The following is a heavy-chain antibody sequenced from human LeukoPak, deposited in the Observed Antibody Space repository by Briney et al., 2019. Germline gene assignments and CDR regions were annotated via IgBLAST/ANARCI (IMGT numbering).Heavy chain of an antibody. CDR3: AKSYSSGWYNYYFDY. Sequence: GGSLRLSCAASGFTFDDYAMHWVRQAPGKGLEWVSGISWNSGSIGYADSVKGRFTISRDNAKNSLYLQMNSLRAEDTALYYCAKSYSSGWYNYYFDYWGQGTLVTVSS. V-gene: IGHV3-9*01. CDR1: GFTFDDYA. CDR2: ISWNSGSI. J-gene: IGHJ4*02. D-gene: IGHD6-19*01.